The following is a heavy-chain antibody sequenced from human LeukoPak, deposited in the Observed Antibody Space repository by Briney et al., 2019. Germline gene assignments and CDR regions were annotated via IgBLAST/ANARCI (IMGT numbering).Heavy chain of an antibody. Sequence: GGSLRLSCAASAVTVSNNFMLWVRQAPGKGLGWVSLIYSGGDTHYADSVKGRFTISRDKSKNTLYLQMNDLRPEDTAVYYCARDPPAVAINTYGWGQGTLVTVSS. CDR2: IYSGGDT. CDR1: AVTVSNNF. J-gene: IGHJ4*02. D-gene: IGHD2-15*01. CDR3: ARDPPAVAINTYG. V-gene: IGHV3-66*01.